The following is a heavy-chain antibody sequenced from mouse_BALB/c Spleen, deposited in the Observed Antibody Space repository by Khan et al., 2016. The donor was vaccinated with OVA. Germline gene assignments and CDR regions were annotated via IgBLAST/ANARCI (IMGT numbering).Heavy chain of an antibody. Sequence: VQLKESGPGLVKPSQSLSLTRTVTGYSITSDYAWNWIRQFPGNKLEWMGYISYSGSTSYHPSLKSRISITRDTSKNQFFLQLNSVTTEDTATYYCARSIMANWGQGTTLTVSS. J-gene: IGHJ2*01. CDR3: ARSIMAN. V-gene: IGHV3-2*02. CDR1: GYSITSDYA. CDR2: ISYSGST.